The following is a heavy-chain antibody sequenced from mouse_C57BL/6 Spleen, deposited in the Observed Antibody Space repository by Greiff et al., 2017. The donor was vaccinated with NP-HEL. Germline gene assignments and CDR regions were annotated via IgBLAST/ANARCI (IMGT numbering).Heavy chain of an antibody. CDR1: GFTFTDYY. CDR3: ARCSNYLYYAMDY. J-gene: IGHJ4*01. Sequence: EVQGVESGGGLVQPGGSLSLSCAASGFTFTDYYMSWVRQPPGKALEWLGFIRNKANGYTTEYSASVKGRFTISRDNSQSILYLQMNALRAEDSATYYCARCSNYLYYAMDYWGQGTSVTVSS. V-gene: IGHV7-3*01. CDR2: IRNKANGYTT. D-gene: IGHD2-1*01.